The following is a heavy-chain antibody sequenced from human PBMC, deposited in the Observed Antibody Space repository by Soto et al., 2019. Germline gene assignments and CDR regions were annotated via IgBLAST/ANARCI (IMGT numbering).Heavy chain of an antibody. J-gene: IGHJ6*03. V-gene: IGHV5-51*01. CDR3: ARSQEGYCSGGSCYSAYYYYYMDV. CDR2: IYPGDSDT. CDR1: GYSFTSYW. Sequence: GESLKISCKGSGYSFTSYWIGWVRQMPGKGLEWMGIIYPGDSDTRYSPSFQGQVTISADKSISTAYLQWSSLKASDTAMYYRARSQEGYCSGGSCYSAYYYYYMDVWGKGTTVTVSS. D-gene: IGHD2-15*01.